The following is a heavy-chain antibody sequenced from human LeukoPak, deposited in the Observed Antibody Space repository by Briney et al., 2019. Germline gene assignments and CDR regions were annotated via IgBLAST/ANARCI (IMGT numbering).Heavy chain of an antibody. J-gene: IGHJ4*02. V-gene: IGHV3-23*01. CDR1: GFTFRTCA. Sequence: PGGSLSLSCAVSGFTFRTCAMSWVRQAPGKGLEWVSAISGSGTGTYYADSVKGRFTISRDNSKNTLYLEMNNLRAEDTAAYYCASHPKSGGNFDYWGQGTLVTVSS. D-gene: IGHD4-23*01. CDR2: ISGSGTGT. CDR3: ASHPKSGGNFDY.